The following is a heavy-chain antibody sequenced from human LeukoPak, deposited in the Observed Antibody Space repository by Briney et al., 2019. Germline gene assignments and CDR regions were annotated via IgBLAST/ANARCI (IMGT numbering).Heavy chain of an antibody. J-gene: IGHJ6*02. Sequence: PSETLSLTCAVYGGSFSGYSWTWIRQPPGKGLEWLGEINRSGNTNYNPSLKSRVTISVDTSKNQFSLKLSSVTAADTAVYYCARERWSLYSNDYYYYGLDVWGQGTTVTVSS. D-gene: IGHD3-3*01. CDR2: INRSGNT. V-gene: IGHV4-34*01. CDR1: GGSFSGYS. CDR3: ARERWSLYSNDYYYYGLDV.